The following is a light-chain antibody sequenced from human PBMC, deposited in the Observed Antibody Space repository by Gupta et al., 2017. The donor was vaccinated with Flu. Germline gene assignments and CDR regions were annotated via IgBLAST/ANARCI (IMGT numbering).Light chain of an antibody. CDR2: DVS. V-gene: IGLV2-11*01. CDR1: SSDVGAYNY. J-gene: IGLJ1*01. CDR3: CSYAGSSTFV. Sequence: SALTQPPSVSGSPGQSVTISCTGTSSDVGAYNYVSWYQHHPGKAPKVMIYDVSLRPSGVPDRFSGSKSATTASLTISGLQAGDEADYYCCSYAGSSTFVFGTGTKLTVL.